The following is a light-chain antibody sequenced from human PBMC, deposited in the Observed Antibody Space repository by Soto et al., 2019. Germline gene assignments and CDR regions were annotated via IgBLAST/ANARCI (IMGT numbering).Light chain of an antibody. CDR3: ATWDDSRKGV. CDR1: TSNIESHS. V-gene: IGLV1-44*01. Sequence: QSALTQPPSASGTPGQRIIISCSGSTSNIESHSVNWFQQVPGTAPRLLIITNTQRPSGVPDRFSGSKSGASASLAISGLQSEDEATYYCATWDDSRKGVFGTGTKVTVL. CDR2: TNT. J-gene: IGLJ1*01.